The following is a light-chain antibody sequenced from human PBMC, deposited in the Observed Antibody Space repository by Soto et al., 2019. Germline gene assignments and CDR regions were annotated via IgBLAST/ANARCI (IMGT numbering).Light chain of an antibody. CDR3: QQYGSSSWT. V-gene: IGKV3-20*01. Sequence: EIVLTQSPGTLSLSPGERATLSCRASQSVSCSYLAWYQQKPGQAPRLLIYGASCRATGIPDRFIGSGSGTDFTLTISRLEPEDFAVYYCQQYGSSSWTFGQGATVEIK. CDR2: GAS. CDR1: QSVSCSY. J-gene: IGKJ1*01.